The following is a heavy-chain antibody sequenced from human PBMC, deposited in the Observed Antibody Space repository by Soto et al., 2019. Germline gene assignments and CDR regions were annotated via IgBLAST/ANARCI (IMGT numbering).Heavy chain of an antibody. CDR2: IYWNDDK. CDR3: AHSSSNGGVIVRRHYFDY. CDR1: GFSLSTSGVG. V-gene: IGHV2-5*01. Sequence: QITLKESGPTLVKPTQTLTLTCTFSGFSLSTSGVGVGWIRQPPGKALEWLALIYWNDDKRYSPSLKSRLTITKDPSKNLVVLTMTNMDPVDTATYYCAHSSSNGGVIVRRHYFDYWGQVTLVTVSS. D-gene: IGHD3-16*02. J-gene: IGHJ4*02.